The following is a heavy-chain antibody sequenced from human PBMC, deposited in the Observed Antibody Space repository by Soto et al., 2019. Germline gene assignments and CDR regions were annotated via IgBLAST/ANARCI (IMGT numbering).Heavy chain of an antibody. CDR2: ISGGGDST. Sequence: EVQFLESGGNLVQPGGSLRLSCAASGVTFRNYAMSWVRQAPGKGLEWVSSISGGGDSTYYADSVKGRFTISRDNSKNTLYLQMNTLRAEDTAVYYCAGRDGRWLHYCSDYWGQGTLVTVSS. CDR3: AGRDGRWLHYCSDY. J-gene: IGHJ4*02. V-gene: IGHV3-23*01. D-gene: IGHD3-22*01. CDR1: GVTFRNYA.